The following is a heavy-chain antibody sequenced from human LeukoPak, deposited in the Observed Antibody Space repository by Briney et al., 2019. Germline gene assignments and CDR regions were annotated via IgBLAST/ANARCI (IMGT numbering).Heavy chain of an antibody. D-gene: IGHD3-22*01. CDR2: IYHSGST. V-gene: IGHV4-38-2*02. CDR1: GYSISSGYY. J-gene: IGHJ4*02. Sequence: SETLSLTCTVSGYSISSGYYWGWIRQPPGKGLEWIGSIYHSGSTYYNPSLKSRVTISVDTSKNQFSLKLSSVTAADTAVYYCAATYDSSGYYPFDYWGQGTLVTVSS. CDR3: AATYDSSGYYPFDY.